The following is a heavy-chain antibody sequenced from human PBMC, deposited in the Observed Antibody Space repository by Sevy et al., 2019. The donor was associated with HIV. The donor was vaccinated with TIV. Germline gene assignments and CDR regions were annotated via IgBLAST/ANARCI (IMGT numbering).Heavy chain of an antibody. V-gene: IGHV3-33*01. CDR2: IWYDGSNK. Sequence: GESLKISCAASGFTFSSYGMHWVRQAPGKGLEWVAVIWYDGSNKYYADSVKGRFTISRDNSKNTLYLQRNSLRAEDTAVYYCARADYVDPTIGGAFDIWGQGTMVTVSS. D-gene: IGHD4-17*01. CDR3: ARADYVDPTIGGAFDI. CDR1: GFTFSSYG. J-gene: IGHJ3*02.